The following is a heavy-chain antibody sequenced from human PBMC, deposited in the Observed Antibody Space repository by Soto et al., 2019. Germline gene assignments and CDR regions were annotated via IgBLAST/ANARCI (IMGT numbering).Heavy chain of an antibody. CDR1: GYTFTSYD. CDR3: ARVFWMGIGSTSSRWFDP. D-gene: IGHD2-2*01. V-gene: IGHV1-8*01. J-gene: IGHJ5*02. CDR2: MNPNSGNT. Sequence: GASVKVSCKASGYTFTSYDINWVRQATGQGLEWMGWMNPNSGNTGYAQKFQGRVTMTRNTSISTAYMELSSLRSEDTAVYYCARVFWMGIGSTSSRWFDPWGQGTXVTVSS.